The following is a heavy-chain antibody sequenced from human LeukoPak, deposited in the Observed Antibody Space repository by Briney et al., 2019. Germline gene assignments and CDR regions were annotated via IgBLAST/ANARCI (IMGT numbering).Heavy chain of an antibody. CDR2: ISGSGGST. CDR1: GFTFSSYA. Sequence: GGSLRLSCAASGFTFSSYAMSWVRQAPGKGLEWVSAISGSGGSTYYADSVKGRFTISRDNSKNTLYLQMNSLRAEDTAVYYCATSIAATDAFDIWGQGTMVTVSS. V-gene: IGHV3-23*01. D-gene: IGHD6-6*01. J-gene: IGHJ3*02. CDR3: ATSIAATDAFDI.